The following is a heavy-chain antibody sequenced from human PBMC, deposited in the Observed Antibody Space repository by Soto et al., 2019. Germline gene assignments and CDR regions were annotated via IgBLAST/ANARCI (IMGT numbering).Heavy chain of an antibody. D-gene: IGHD1-26*01. CDR1: AHTCTSSC. Sequence: ASVKVSCNAAAHTCTSSCISWVRQVPGQGLEWMGWISAYNGNTTSAKNPQGRLTMTPDTSTSTAYMELRSLRSDDTAVYYCARDPGIVGANSYSYFYGMDVWGQGTNVTVSS. J-gene: IGHJ6*02. V-gene: IGHV1-18*01. CDR2: ISAYNGNT. CDR3: ARDPGIVGANSYSYFYGMDV.